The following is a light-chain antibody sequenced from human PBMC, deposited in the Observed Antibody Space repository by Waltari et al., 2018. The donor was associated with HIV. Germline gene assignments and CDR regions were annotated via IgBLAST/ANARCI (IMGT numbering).Light chain of an antibody. J-gene: IGLJ2*01. CDR3: QSYDRSLSGYVV. CDR2: GNS. Sequence: QSLLTQPPSVSGAPGQRVTISCTGSSTNIRAGFVVPWYQQLPGTVPKLLIYGNSNRPSGVPHRFSGSKSGTSASLAITGLQAEDEADYYCQSYDRSLSGYVVFGGGTKLTVL. V-gene: IGLV1-40*01. CDR1: STNIRAGFV.